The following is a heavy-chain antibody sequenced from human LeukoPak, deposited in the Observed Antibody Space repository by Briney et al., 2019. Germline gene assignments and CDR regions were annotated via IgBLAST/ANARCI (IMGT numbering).Heavy chain of an antibody. CDR2: ISGSGGST. D-gene: IGHD3-3*01. CDR3: AKLESPYNYYGMDV. CDR1: GFTFSNYA. Sequence: GGSLRLSCAASGFTFSNYAMSWVRQAPGKGLEWVSGISGSGGSTHYADSVKGRFTISRDKSKNTLYLQMNSLRVEDTAVYYCAKLESPYNYYGMDVWGQGTTVTVS. V-gene: IGHV3-23*01. J-gene: IGHJ6*02.